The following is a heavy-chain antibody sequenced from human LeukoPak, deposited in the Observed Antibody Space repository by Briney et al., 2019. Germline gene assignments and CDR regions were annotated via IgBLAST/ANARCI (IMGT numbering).Heavy chain of an antibody. CDR3: AREGIVGAYYFDY. CDR1: GGSFSGYY. Sequence: SETLSLTCAVYGGSFSGYYWSWIRQPPGKGLEWIGEINHSGSTNYNPSLKSRVTISVDTSKDQFSLKLSSVTAADTAVYYCAREGIVGAYYFDYWGQGTLVTVSS. J-gene: IGHJ4*02. CDR2: INHSGST. D-gene: IGHD1-26*01. V-gene: IGHV4-34*01.